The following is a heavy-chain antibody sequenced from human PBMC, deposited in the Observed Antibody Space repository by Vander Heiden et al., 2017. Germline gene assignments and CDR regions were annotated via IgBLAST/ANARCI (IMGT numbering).Heavy chain of an antibody. V-gene: IGHV3-23*01. CDR2: IIGNGGTT. Sequence: EVQLLESGGGLVQPGGSLGLSCAASGFTFRNYGMGWVRQAPGKGLEWVSAIIGNGGTTSSVDSVKGRFTISRDNSQNTLYLQMSSLRADDTAVYYCAKFAYDFWSGYSVVDFWGQGALVTVSS. D-gene: IGHD3-3*01. CDR1: GFTFRNYG. CDR3: AKFAYDFWSGYSVVDF. J-gene: IGHJ4*02.